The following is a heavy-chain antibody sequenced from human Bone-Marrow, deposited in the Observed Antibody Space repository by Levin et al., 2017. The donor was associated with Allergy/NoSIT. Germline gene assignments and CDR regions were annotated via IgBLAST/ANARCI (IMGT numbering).Heavy chain of an antibody. J-gene: IGHJ4*02. Sequence: QLGESLKISCAASGFIFSDYGMTWVRQAPGKGLEWVSVVSRSGGSGGRTYYADSVKGRFTISRDNSKNTLYLQMNSLRAEDTAVYYCAKDRGISYGAERYWAPFEHWGQGILVTVSS. CDR2: VSRSGGSGGRT. CDR1: GFIFSDYG. CDR3: AKDRGISYGAERYWAPFEH. D-gene: IGHD3-10*01. V-gene: IGHV3-23*01.